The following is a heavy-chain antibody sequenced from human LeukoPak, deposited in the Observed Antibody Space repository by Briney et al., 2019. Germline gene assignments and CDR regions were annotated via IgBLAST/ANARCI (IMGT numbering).Heavy chain of an antibody. Sequence: GGSLRLSCAASGFTFASHWMNWVRQAPGRGLEWVANIKLGGSEIYYVDSVKGRFTISRDDAKNSLYLQMESQRDEDTAIYYCVRDRGDYWGQGTLVTVSS. V-gene: IGHV3-7*01. CDR1: GFTFASHW. CDR2: IKLGGSEI. CDR3: VRDRGDY. J-gene: IGHJ4*02.